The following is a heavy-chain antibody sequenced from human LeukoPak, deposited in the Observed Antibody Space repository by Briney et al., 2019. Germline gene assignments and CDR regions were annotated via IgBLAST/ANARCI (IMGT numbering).Heavy chain of an antibody. CDR2: ISGSGGST. CDR1: GFTFSSYA. CDR3: AKGPRGYSYGYPNKWFDP. D-gene: IGHD5-18*01. V-gene: IGHV3-23*01. J-gene: IGHJ5*02. Sequence: PGGSLRLSCAASGFTFSSYAMSWVRPAPGKGLEWVSAISGSGGSTYYADSVKGRFTISRDNSKNTLYLQMNSLRAEDTAVYYCAKGPRGYSYGYPNKWFDPWGQGTLVTVSS.